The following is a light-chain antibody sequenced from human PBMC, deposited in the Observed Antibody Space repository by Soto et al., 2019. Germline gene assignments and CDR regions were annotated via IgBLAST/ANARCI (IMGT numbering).Light chain of an antibody. J-gene: IGKJ2*01. CDR2: EAS. Sequence: DIQMTQSPSTLSASVGDRVTITCRASQSINQRLAWYQQKPGKAPKVLIYEASSLKSGVPSRFTASGSGTEFTLTISSLQPDDLATYYCQQYGTYSPYTFGQGTKLEIK. V-gene: IGKV1-5*03. CDR1: QSINQR. CDR3: QQYGTYSPYT.